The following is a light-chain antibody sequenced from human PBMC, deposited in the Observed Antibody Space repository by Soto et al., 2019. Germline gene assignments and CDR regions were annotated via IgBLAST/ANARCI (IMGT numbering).Light chain of an antibody. Sequence: DIQMTQAPCTLSASVGDRVTITWRASQSISSWLAWYQQKPGKAPKLLIYDASSLESGVPSRFSGSGSGTEFTLTISSLQPDDFATYYCQQYNSYWTFGQGTKVDIK. CDR1: QSISSW. CDR2: DAS. CDR3: QQYNSYWT. J-gene: IGKJ1*01. V-gene: IGKV1-5*01.